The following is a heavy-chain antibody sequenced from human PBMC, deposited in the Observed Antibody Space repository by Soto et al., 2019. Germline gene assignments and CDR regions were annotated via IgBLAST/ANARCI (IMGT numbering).Heavy chain of an antibody. D-gene: IGHD4-17*01. CDR1: EFTFSNYA. V-gene: IGHV3-30*03. CDR3: ARGPSYSDSYFDY. CDR2: ISYDGNNK. J-gene: IGHJ4*02. Sequence: GGSLRLSCAASEFTFSNYAMHWVRQPPGKGLQWLAVISYDGNNKYYADSVEGRFAISRDNSKNTVYLQMNSLRLEDTAVYYCARGPSYSDSYFDYWGQGTLVTVSS.